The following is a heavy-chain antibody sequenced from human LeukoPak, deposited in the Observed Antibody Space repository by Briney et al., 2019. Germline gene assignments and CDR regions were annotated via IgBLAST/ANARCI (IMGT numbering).Heavy chain of an antibody. CDR3: ADRPGGYASFDI. V-gene: IGHV1-58*01. CDR2: IVVGSSNT. Sequence: SVNVSCKTSGFTFTNSAVQWVRQARGQRLEWIGWIVVGSSNTDYTQKWQERVTITRDMSTGTAYMELSSLRSEDTAVYYCADRPGGYASFDIWGHGTIVTVSS. CDR1: GFTFTNSA. D-gene: IGHD3-16*01. J-gene: IGHJ3*02.